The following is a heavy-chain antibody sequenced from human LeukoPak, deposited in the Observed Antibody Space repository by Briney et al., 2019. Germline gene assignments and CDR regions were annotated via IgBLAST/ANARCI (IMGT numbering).Heavy chain of an antibody. D-gene: IGHD2-21*01. CDR1: GYSFADYY. Sequence: ASVKVSCKTPGYSFADYYMHWVRQAPGQGLEWMGWINPNSGGTSSAQKFQGRVTMTRDTSITTVYMEVSWLTSDDTAIYYCARADRLHGGPYLIGPWGQGTLVTVSS. J-gene: IGHJ5*02. CDR3: ARADRLHGGPYLIGP. CDR2: INPNSGGT. V-gene: IGHV1-2*02.